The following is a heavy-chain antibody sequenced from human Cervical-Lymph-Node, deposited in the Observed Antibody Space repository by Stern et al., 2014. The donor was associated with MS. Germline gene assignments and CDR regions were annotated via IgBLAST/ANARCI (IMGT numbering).Heavy chain of an antibody. Sequence: QVQLVQSGAEVKKPGSSVKVSCKASGGTFRIYAVSWVRQAPGQGLEWMGGIIPMFGTANYPQKMQGRVTITADESTNTAHMELSNLRSEDTAVYFCVRSNYDGGNGFYHYAMDVWGQGTTVIVSS. J-gene: IGHJ6*02. V-gene: IGHV1-69*01. CDR3: VRSNYDGGNGFYHYAMDV. CDR1: GGTFRIYA. CDR2: IIPMFGTA. D-gene: IGHD3-10*01.